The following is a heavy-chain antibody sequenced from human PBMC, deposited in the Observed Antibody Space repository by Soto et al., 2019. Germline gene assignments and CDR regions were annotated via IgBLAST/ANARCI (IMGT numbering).Heavy chain of an antibody. Sequence: PGGSLRLSCAASGFTFSNYWMHWVRQAPGKGLEYVSAISSNGGSTYYADSVKGRFTISRDNSKNTLYLQMSSLRAEDTAVYYCVKVPGSSSWSYYYYGMDVWGQGTTVTVSS. CDR2: ISSNGGST. D-gene: IGHD6-13*01. J-gene: IGHJ6*02. CDR1: GFTFSNYW. V-gene: IGHV3-64D*06. CDR3: VKVPGSSSWSYYYYGMDV.